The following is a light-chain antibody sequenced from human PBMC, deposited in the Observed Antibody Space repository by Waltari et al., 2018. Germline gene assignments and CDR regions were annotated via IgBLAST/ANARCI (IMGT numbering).Light chain of an antibody. Sequence: EVVMTQSPLPLAVTLGQPASISCKSSQSLVHRDGNTHWNWFQQRPGQSPRRLFYRVSSRESGVPDRFSGSGSGTDFTLKISRVEAEDVGVYYCLQGTHWPYTFGQGTRLDIK. J-gene: IGKJ2*01. CDR2: RVS. CDR3: LQGTHWPYT. CDR1: QSLVHRDGNTH. V-gene: IGKV2-30*02.